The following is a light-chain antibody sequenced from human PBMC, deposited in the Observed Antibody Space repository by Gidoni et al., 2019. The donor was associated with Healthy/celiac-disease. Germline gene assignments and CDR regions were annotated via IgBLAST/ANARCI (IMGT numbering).Light chain of an antibody. V-gene: IGLV2-23*02. CDR3: CSYAGSSTVV. J-gene: IGLJ2*01. Sequence: QSALTQSASVSGSTGQSITISCTGTSSDVGTYNLVSWYQQHPDKAPKLMIYEVSKRPSGVSNRFSGSKSGNTASLTISGRQAEDEADYYCCSYAGSSTVVFGGGTKLTVL. CDR2: EVS. CDR1: SSDVGTYNL.